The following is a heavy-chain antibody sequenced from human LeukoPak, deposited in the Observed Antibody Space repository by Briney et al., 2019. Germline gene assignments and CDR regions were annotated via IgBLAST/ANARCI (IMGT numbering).Heavy chain of an antibody. CDR2: ISYDGGKK. J-gene: IGHJ6*03. CDR1: GFTFSSYA. V-gene: IGHV3-30*04. CDR3: ARDGGPNWNGNFYYMDV. Sequence: GGSLRLSCAASGFTFSSYAIYWVRQAPGKGLECVTFISYDGGKKDYADSVKGRFTISRDNSKTTVYLQMNSLRVEDTAVYHCARDGGPNWNGNFYYMDVWGKGTTVTVSS. D-gene: IGHD1-20*01.